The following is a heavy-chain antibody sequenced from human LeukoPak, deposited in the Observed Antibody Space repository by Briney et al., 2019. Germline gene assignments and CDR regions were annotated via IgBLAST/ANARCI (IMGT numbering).Heavy chain of an antibody. D-gene: IGHD3-22*01. CDR1: GFTFSSYG. Sequence: GGSLRLSCAASGFTFSSYGMHWVRQAPGKGLEWVAFIRYDGSNKYYADSVKGRFTISRDNSKNTLYLQMNSLRAEDTAVYYCAKDFRDSSGYQGYWGQGTLVTVSS. CDR3: AKDFRDSSGYQGY. J-gene: IGHJ4*02. V-gene: IGHV3-30*02. CDR2: IRYDGSNK.